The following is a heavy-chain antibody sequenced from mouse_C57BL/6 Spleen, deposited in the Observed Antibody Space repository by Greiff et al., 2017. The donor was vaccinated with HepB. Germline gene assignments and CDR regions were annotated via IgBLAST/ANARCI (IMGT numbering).Heavy chain of an antibody. Sequence: EVQLQQSGPELVKPGASVKMSCKASGYTFTDYNMHWVKQSHGKSLEWIGYINPNNGGTSYNQKFKGKATLTVNKSSSTAYMELRSLTSEDSAVYYCARFPYDYDGPWFAYWGQGTLVTVSA. D-gene: IGHD2-4*01. CDR1: GYTFTDYN. V-gene: IGHV1-22*01. CDR2: INPNNGGT. CDR3: ARFPYDYDGPWFAY. J-gene: IGHJ3*01.